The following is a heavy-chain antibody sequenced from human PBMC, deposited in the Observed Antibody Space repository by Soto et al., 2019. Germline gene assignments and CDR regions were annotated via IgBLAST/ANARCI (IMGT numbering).Heavy chain of an antibody. V-gene: IGHV3-15*01. CDR1: GFIFNNAW. J-gene: IGHJ4*02. Sequence: EVQLVESGGGLVKPGGSLRLSCAASGFIFNNAWMSWVRQAPGKGLEWVGRIQSKADGETTDYATPVKGRFTISRDDSKNTLFLQMNSLKTEDTAVYYCTTGPLDYWGQGTLVTVSS. CDR2: IQSKADGETT. CDR3: TTGPLDY.